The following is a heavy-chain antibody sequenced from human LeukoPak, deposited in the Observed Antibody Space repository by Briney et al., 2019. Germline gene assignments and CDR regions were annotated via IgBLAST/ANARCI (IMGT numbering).Heavy chain of an antibody. CDR1: GFTFSNHY. V-gene: IGHV3-72*01. D-gene: IGHD1-1*01. Sequence: GGSLRLSCAASGFTFSNHYMDWVRQAPGKGLEWVGRIRMKANGSTTEFAASVKGRFTISRDDSKNSLYLQMNSLKTEDTAVYYCIRVSQLYYFDSWGQGTLVTVSS. CDR2: IRMKANGSTT. J-gene: IGHJ4*02. CDR3: IRVSQLYYFDS.